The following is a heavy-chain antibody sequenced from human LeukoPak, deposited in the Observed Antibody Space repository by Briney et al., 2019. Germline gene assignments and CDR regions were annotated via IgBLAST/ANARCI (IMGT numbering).Heavy chain of an antibody. D-gene: IGHD3-16*01. CDR2: IHPKSGDT. CDR3: SRGSGISFGGIDY. Sequence: GASVKVSCKASGYTFTGYYLHWVRQAPGQGLEWMGWIHPKSGDTHYAQKFLGRVTLTRDTSTTLVYMELKWLTSDDTAVYYCSRGSGISFGGIDYWGQGTLVTVSS. CDR1: GYTFTGYY. V-gene: IGHV1-2*02. J-gene: IGHJ4*02.